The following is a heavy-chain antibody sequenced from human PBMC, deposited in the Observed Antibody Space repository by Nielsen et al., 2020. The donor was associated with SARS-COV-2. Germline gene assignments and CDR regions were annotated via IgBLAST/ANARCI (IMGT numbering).Heavy chain of an antibody. V-gene: IGHV3-30*18. CDR1: GFTFSSYG. Sequence: GESLKISCAASGFTFSSYGMHWVRQAPGKGLEWVAVILYDGSNKYYADSVKGRFTISRDNSKNTLYLQMNILRADDTAVYYCAKSESGSYRGPFDYLGQGTLVTVSS. CDR2: ILYDGSNK. D-gene: IGHD1-26*01. CDR3: AKSESGSYRGPFDY. J-gene: IGHJ4*02.